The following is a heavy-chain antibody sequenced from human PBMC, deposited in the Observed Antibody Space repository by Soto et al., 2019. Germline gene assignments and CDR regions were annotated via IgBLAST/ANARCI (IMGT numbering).Heavy chain of an antibody. CDR2: IYYSGST. CDR3: ARGSHDNSNYLSNWFDP. V-gene: IGHV4-30-4*01. D-gene: IGHD4-4*01. J-gene: IGHJ5*02. CDR1: GGSISSGDYY. Sequence: KPSETLSLTCTVSGGSISSGDYYWSWIRQPPGKGLEWIGYIYYSGSTYYNPSLKSRVTILVDTSKNQFSLKLSSVTAADTAVYYCARGSHDNSNYLSNWFDPWGQGTLVTVSS.